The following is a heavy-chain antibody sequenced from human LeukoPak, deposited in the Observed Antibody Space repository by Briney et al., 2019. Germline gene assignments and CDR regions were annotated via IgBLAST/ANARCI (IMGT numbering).Heavy chain of an antibody. V-gene: IGHV4-4*09. J-gene: IGHJ3*02. CDR1: GGSISSYY. CDR3: ARRITIFGVVGDAFDI. Sequence: SETLSLPCTVSGGSISSYYWSWIRQPPGKGLEWIGYIYTSGSTNYNPSLQSRVTISVDTSKNQFSLKLSSVTAADTAVYYCARRITIFGVVGDAFDIWGQGTMVTVSS. CDR2: IYTSGST. D-gene: IGHD3-3*01.